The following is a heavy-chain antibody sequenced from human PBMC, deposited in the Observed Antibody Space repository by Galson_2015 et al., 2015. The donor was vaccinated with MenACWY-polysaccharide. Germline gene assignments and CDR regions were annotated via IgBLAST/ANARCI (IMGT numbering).Heavy chain of an antibody. Sequence: LRLSCAASGFRFSSDAMHWVRQAPGKGLEWVAFISYDGAKKYYADSVQGRFAISRDNSNNMLYLQMNSLRVEDTAVYYCAKDLATKYTCDYWGQGTLVSVSS. V-gene: IGHV3-30*18. CDR1: GFRFSSDA. D-gene: IGHD5-12*01. CDR2: ISYDGAKK. CDR3: AKDLATKYTCDY. J-gene: IGHJ4*02.